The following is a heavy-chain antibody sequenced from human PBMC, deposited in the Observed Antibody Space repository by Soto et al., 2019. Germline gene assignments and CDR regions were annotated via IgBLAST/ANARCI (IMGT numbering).Heavy chain of an antibody. D-gene: IGHD1-26*01. V-gene: IGHV3-7*01. J-gene: IGHJ4*02. CDR2: MDQNGRET. CDR3: ARGSAFIGLDY. CDR1: GFTFDNYW. Sequence: GGSLRLSCEGAGFTFDNYWMNWVRQAPGEGLEWVANMDQNGRETYYVDSVKGRFTISRDNARNSLYLQMNSLRAEDTAIYYCARGSAFIGLDYWGQGTPVTVSS.